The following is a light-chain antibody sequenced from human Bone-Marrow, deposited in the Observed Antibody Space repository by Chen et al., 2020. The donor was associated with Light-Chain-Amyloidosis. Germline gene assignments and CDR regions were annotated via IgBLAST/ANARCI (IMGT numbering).Light chain of an antibody. CDR3: QVWDRSSDRPV. Sequence: SFFLPQPPPVPVPPGKPPPLPCGGNNIGSTSVHWYQQTPGQAPLLVVYDDSDRPSGIPERLSGSNSGNTATLTISRVEAGDEADYYCQVWDRSSDRPVFGGGTKLTVL. CDR2: DDS. CDR1: NIGSTS. V-gene: IGLV3-21*03. J-gene: IGLJ3*02.